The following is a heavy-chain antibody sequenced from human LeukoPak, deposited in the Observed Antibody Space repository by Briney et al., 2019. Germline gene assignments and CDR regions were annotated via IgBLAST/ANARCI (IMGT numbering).Heavy chain of an antibody. CDR3: ARDTKRSRARWENLGFDP. Sequence: ASVKVSCKASGGTFSSYAISWVRQAPGQGLEWMGYIITYNGNTNYAQKVQGRVTMTTDTSTSTAYMELRSLRSDDTAVYYCARDTKRSRARWENLGFDPWGQGTLVTVSS. CDR1: GGTFSSYA. J-gene: IGHJ5*02. D-gene: IGHD1-26*01. CDR2: IITYNGNT. V-gene: IGHV1-18*01.